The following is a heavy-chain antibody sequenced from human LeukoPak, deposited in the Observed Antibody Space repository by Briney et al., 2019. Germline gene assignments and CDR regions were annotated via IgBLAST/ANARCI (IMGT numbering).Heavy chain of an antibody. D-gene: IGHD3-22*01. J-gene: IGHJ4*02. CDR3: AREFYYNDTGYIDY. CDR2: IYYSGSI. V-gene: IGHV4-59*01. CDR1: DGSISNYY. Sequence: SETLSLTCTVSDGSISNYYWSWIRQPPGKALEWIGHIYYSGSINYNPSLKSRVTISVDTSKNQFSLKLSSVTAADTAVFYCAREFYYNDTGYIDYWGQGTLVTVSS.